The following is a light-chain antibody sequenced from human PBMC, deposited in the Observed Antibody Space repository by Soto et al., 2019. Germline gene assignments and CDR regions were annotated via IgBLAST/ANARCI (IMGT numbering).Light chain of an antibody. CDR1: NSNIESNY. CDR2: RNT. V-gene: IGLV1-47*01. Sequence: QSVLTQPPSVSGTPGQGVTISCSGSNSNIESNYVYWYQHLPGTAPKLIIYRNTQRHSGVPDRFSALKSGTSASLAISGLRSGDGAGYYCPAWDDALSGHVFGSGTKVTVL. CDR3: PAWDDALSGHV. J-gene: IGLJ1*01.